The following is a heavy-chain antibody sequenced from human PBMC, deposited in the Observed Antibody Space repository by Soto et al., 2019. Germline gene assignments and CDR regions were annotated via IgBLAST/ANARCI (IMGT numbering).Heavy chain of an antibody. D-gene: IGHD3-16*01. J-gene: IGHJ4*02. CDR1: GFTVSTKY. CDR2: IYSGGST. CDR3: ARYPWAADY. V-gene: IGHV3-66*01. Sequence: EVQLVESGGGLVQPGGSLRLSCAASGFTVSTKYMSWVRQAPGKGLEWVSVIYSGGSTFYPDSVRGRFTISRDNSKNTVNLQMNSLRAEDTAVYYCARYPWAADYWGQGTLVTVSS.